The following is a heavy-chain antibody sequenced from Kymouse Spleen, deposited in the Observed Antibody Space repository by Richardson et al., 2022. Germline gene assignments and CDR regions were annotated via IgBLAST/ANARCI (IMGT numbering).Heavy chain of an antibody. CDR2: IYYSGST. Sequence: QLQLQESGPGLVKPSETLSLTCTVSGGSISSSSYYWGWIRQPPGKGLEWIGSIYYSGSTYYNPSLKSRVTISVDTSKNQFSLKLSSVTAADTAVYYCARQSSSWSLFDYWGQGTLVTVSS. J-gene: IGHJ4*02. D-gene: IGHD6-13*01. CDR1: GGSISSSSYY. CDR3: ARQSSSWSLFDY. V-gene: IGHV4-39*01.